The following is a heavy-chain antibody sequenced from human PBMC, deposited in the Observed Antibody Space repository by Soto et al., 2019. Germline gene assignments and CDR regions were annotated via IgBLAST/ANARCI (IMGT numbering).Heavy chain of an antibody. D-gene: IGHD6-13*01. CDR2: ISYDGSNK. Sequence: GESLKISCAASGFTFSSYGMHWVRQAPGKGLEWVAVISYDGSNKYYADSVKGRFTISRDNFKNTLYLQMNSLRAEDTAVYYCAKDRLAAAGRRSYFDYWGQGTLVTVSS. CDR1: GFTFSSYG. V-gene: IGHV3-30*18. J-gene: IGHJ4*02. CDR3: AKDRLAAAGRRSYFDY.